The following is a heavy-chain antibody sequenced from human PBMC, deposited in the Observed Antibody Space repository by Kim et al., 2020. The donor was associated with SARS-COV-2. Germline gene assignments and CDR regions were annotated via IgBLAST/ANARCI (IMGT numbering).Heavy chain of an antibody. Sequence: SETLSLTCTVSGGSISSSSYYWGWIRQPPGKGLEWIGSIYYSGSTYYNPSLKSRVTISVDTSKNQFSLKLSSVTAADTAVYYCARHHQNLGYCSGGSCFNWFDPWGQGTLVTVSS. V-gene: IGHV4-39*01. CDR3: ARHHQNLGYCSGGSCFNWFDP. CDR2: IYYSGST. J-gene: IGHJ5*02. CDR1: GGSISSSSYY. D-gene: IGHD2-15*01.